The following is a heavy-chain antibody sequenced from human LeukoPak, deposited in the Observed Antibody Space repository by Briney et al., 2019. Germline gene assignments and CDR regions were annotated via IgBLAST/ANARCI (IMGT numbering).Heavy chain of an antibody. Sequence: GGSLRLSCAASGFTFSSYAMHWVRQAPGKGLEWVAVISYDGSNKYYADSVKGRFTISRDNSKNTLYLQMNSLRAEDTAVYYCVRDLVLSMVRGVIITYYYYGMDVWGQGTTVTVSS. V-gene: IGHV3-30-3*01. CDR1: GFTFSSYA. CDR3: VRDLVLSMVRGVIITYYYYGMDV. J-gene: IGHJ6*02. D-gene: IGHD3-10*01. CDR2: ISYDGSNK.